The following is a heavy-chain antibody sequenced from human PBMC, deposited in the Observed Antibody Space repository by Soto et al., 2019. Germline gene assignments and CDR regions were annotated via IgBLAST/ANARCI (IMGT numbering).Heavy chain of an antibody. CDR2: ISAYNGNT. J-gene: IGHJ2*01. V-gene: IGHV1-18*01. Sequence: ASVKVSCKASGYTFTSYGISWVRQAPGQGLEWMGWISAYNGNTNYAQKLQGRVTMTTDTSTSTAYMELRSLRSDDTAVYYCGRRDDSSGYWYFDLWGRGTLVTVS. D-gene: IGHD3-22*01. CDR3: GRRDDSSGYWYFDL. CDR1: GYTFTSYG.